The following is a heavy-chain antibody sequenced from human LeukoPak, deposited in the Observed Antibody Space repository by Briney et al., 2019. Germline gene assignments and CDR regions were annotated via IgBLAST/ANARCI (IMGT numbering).Heavy chain of an antibody. D-gene: IGHD3-10*01. CDR1: GFTFSSYG. J-gene: IGHJ4*02. Sequence: GGSLRLSCAASGFTFSSYGMHWVRPAPGKGLEWVAYIRYDGINKYYAYSVKGRFTISRDNSKNTLYLPMSSLGAEDTAVDYCAKDPDVSADYWGQGALVTVSS. CDR3: AKDPDVSADY. CDR2: IRYDGINK. V-gene: IGHV3-30*02.